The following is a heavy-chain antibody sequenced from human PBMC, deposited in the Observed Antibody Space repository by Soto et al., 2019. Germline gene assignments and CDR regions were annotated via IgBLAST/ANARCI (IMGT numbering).Heavy chain of an antibody. CDR3: ARGEWLATIKPYFAY. V-gene: IGHV4-59*01. D-gene: IGHD5-12*01. J-gene: IGHJ4*02. Sequence: QVQLQESGPGLVKPSETLSLTCTVSGGSMSSYYWSWIRQSPGKGLEWIGYIYYSGSTNSNPSLKLRVAISLDTSKNQFSLMLSSVTAADTAVYYCARGEWLATIKPYFAYWGQGTLVTVSS. CDR2: IYYSGST. CDR1: GGSMSSYY.